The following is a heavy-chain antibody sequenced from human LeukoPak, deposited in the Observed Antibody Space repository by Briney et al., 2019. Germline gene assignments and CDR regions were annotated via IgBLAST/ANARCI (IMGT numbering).Heavy chain of an antibody. J-gene: IGHJ4*02. V-gene: IGHV4-39*01. CDR3: ARHSSPALWSGYYTFGS. D-gene: IGHD3-3*01. CDR2: IYYSGNT. CDR1: GGSISSRGYY. Sequence: PSETLSLTCSVSGGSISSRGYYWGWIRQPPGRGLEWIGSIYYSGNTNHNPPLKSRVTMSVDTSKNQFSLKLNSVTAADTAVYYCARHSSPALWSGYYTFGSWGQGTLVTVAS.